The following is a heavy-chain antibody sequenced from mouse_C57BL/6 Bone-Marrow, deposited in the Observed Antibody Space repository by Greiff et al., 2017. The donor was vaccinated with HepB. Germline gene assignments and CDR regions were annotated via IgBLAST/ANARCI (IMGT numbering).Heavy chain of an antibody. V-gene: IGHV14-4*01. CDR3: TIYYGNL. D-gene: IGHD2-1*01. J-gene: IGHJ3*01. CDR1: GFNIKDDY. CDR2: IDPENGDT. Sequence: EVKLMESGAELVRPGASVKLSCTASGFNIKDDYMHWVKQRPEQGLEWIGWIDPENGDTEYASKFQGKATITADTSSNTAYLQLSSLTSEDTAVYYCTIYYGNLRGQGTLVTVSA.